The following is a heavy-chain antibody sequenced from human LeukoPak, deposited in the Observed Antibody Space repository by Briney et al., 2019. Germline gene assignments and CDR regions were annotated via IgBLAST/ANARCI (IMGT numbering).Heavy chain of an antibody. Sequence: PSQTLSLTCTVSGGSISSGDYYWSWIRQPPGKGLGWIGYIYYSGSTYYNPSLKSRVTISVDTSKNQFSLKLSSVTAADTAVYYCARGGSLQWFGELSYYFDYWGQGTLVTVSS. V-gene: IGHV4-30-4*08. CDR3: ARGGSLQWFGELSYYFDY. J-gene: IGHJ4*02. CDR2: IYYSGST. D-gene: IGHD3-10*01. CDR1: GGSISSGDYY.